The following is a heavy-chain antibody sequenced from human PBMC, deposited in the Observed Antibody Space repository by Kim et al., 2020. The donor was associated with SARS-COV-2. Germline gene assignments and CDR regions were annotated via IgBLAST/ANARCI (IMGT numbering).Heavy chain of an antibody. Sequence: SETLSLTCTVSGGSISSYYWSWIRQPPGKGLEWIGYIYYSGSTNYNPSLKSRVTISVDTSKNQFSLKLSSVTAADTAVYYCARLYYYDSSGYYPNYYYY. J-gene: IGHJ6*03. CDR1: GGSISSYY. CDR3: ARLYYYDSSGYYPNYYYY. V-gene: IGHV4-59*08. D-gene: IGHD3-22*01. CDR2: IYYSGST.